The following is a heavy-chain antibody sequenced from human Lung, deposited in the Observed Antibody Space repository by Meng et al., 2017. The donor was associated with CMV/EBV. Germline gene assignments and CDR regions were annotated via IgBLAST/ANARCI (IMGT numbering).Heavy chain of an antibody. Sequence: SETLSLTCTVSGYSISSGYYWGWIRQPPGKGLEWIGNIYKSGRTFYSPSLKTRVTMSVDTSKNQFSLKLRSVTAADTAVYYCARFPFDYWGHGTLVTVSS. CDR1: GYSISSGYY. J-gene: IGHJ4*01. CDR2: IYKSGRT. V-gene: IGHV4-38-2*02. CDR3: ARFPFDY.